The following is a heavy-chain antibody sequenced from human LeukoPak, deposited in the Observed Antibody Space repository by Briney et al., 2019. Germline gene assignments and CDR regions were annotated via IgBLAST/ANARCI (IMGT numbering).Heavy chain of an antibody. CDR2: MNPNSGNT. D-gene: IGHD3-3*01. V-gene: IGHV1-8*01. CDR1: GYTFTSYD. J-gene: IGHJ6*03. CDR3: ARAARGFLEWLVYMDV. Sequence: ASVKVSCKASGYTFTSYDINWVRQATGQGLKWMGWMNPNSGNTGYAQKFQGRVTMTRNTSISTAYMELSSLRSEDTAVYYCARAARGFLEWLVYMDVWGKGTTVTVSS.